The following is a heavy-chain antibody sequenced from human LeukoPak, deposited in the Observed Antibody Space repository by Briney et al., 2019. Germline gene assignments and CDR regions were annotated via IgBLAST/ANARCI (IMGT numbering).Heavy chain of an antibody. J-gene: IGHJ4*02. V-gene: IGHV4-31*03. CDR3: ARSEPAMVFDY. CDR1: GGSISSGGYY. CDR2: IYYSGST. Sequence: SETLSLTCTVSGGSISSGGYYWSWIRQHPGKGLEWIGYIYYSGSTYYNSSLKSRVTISVDTSKNQFSLKLSSVTAADTAVYYCARSEPAMVFDYWGQGTLVTVSS. D-gene: IGHD5-18*01.